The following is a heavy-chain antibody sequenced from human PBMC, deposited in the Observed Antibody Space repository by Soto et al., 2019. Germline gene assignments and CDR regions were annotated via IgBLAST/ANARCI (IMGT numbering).Heavy chain of an antibody. J-gene: IGHJ6*02. CDR2: INHSGST. V-gene: IGHV4-34*01. CDR3: ARVGGYCSSTSCYAYYYYGMDV. D-gene: IGHD2-2*01. CDR1: GGSFSGYY. Sequence: QVQLQQWGAGLLKPSETLSLTCAVYGGSFSGYYWSWIRQPPGKGLEWIGEINHSGSTNYNPSLKSRVTISVDTSKNQFSLKLSSVPAADTAVYYCARVGGYCSSTSCYAYYYYGMDVWGQGTTVTVSS.